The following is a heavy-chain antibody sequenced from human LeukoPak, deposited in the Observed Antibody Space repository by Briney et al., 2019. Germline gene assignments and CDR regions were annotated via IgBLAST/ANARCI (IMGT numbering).Heavy chain of an antibody. J-gene: IGHJ4*02. D-gene: IGHD3-10*01. CDR3: ARDGIHYYYGSGSYFDY. CDR2: INPNSGGT. Sequence: ASVKVSCKASGYTFTGYYMHWVRQAPGQGLEWMGWINPNSGGTNYAQKFQGRVTMTRDTSISTAYMELSRLRSDDTAVYYCARDGIHYYYGSGSYFDYWGQGTLVTVS. V-gene: IGHV1-2*02. CDR1: GYTFTGYY.